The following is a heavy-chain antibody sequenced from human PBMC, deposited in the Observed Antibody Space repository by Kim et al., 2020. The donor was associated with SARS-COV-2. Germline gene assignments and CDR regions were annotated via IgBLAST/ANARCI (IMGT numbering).Heavy chain of an antibody. CDR2: ISYDGSNK. CDR3: ARGVVVITTYFQY. Sequence: GGSLRLSCAASGFSFSTYAMHWVRQAPGKGLEWVGVISYDGSNKYYADSVKGRFTISRDNSENTLYLQMNSLRTEDTAVYHCARGVVVITTYFQYWGQGTLVSVSS. V-gene: IGHV3-30*04. J-gene: IGHJ1*01. D-gene: IGHD3-22*01. CDR1: GFSFSTYA.